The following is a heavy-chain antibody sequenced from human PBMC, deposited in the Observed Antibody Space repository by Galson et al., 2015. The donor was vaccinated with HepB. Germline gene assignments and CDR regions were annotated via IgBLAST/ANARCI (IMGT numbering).Heavy chain of an antibody. CDR3: ARAMTGTLDS. CDR1: GFTLFDSY. Sequence: SLRLSCAASGFTLFDSYMGWLRQAPGRGLEWVSYIPISTDNIYCPDSVKGRFTLSRDDAKNSLYLQMNSLRTEDTAVYYCARAMTGTLDSWGQGTLVTVSS. V-gene: IGHV3-11*01. CDR2: IPISTDNI. D-gene: IGHD3-9*01. J-gene: IGHJ4*02.